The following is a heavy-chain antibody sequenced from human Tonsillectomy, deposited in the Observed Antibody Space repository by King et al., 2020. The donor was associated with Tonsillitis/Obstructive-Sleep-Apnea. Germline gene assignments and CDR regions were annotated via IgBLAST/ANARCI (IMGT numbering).Heavy chain of an antibody. CDR1: GYTFSNYG. Sequence: VQLVESGAEVKKPGASVKVSCKASGYTFSNYGISWVRQAPGQGLEWMGWISAYNGYTNSAQKLQGRVTMTTDTSTSTAFMELRSLRSDDTAVYYCARDSMSHYYDPSSCYTFDYWGQGTLVTVSS. CDR2: ISAYNGYT. D-gene: IGHD3-22*01. J-gene: IGHJ4*02. V-gene: IGHV1-18*01. CDR3: ARDSMSHYYDPSSCYTFDY.